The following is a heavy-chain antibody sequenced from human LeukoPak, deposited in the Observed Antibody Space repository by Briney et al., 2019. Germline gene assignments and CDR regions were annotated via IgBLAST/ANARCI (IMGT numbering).Heavy chain of an antibody. D-gene: IGHD1-20*01. CDR3: ATELGLTGRGIFDH. J-gene: IGHJ4*02. CDR2: LFPSGNT. V-gene: IGHV4-4*07. CDR1: GGSIRSYY. Sequence: SETLSLTCTVSGGSIRSYYWNWIRQPAGKRLEWIGRLFPSGNTNYNPSLKSRVTVSVDTSKNQFPLKLSSVTAADTAVYYCATELGLTGRGIFDHWGQGSLVTVSS.